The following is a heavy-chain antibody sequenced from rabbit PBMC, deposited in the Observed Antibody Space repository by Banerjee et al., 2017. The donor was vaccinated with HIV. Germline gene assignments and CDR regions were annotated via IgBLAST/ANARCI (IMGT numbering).Heavy chain of an antibody. J-gene: IGHJ4*01. CDR3: AREDGGGVGYGDTRL. D-gene: IGHD2-1*01. CDR1: GFAFSEKAV. Sequence: GASLTLSCKASGFAFSEKAVMCWVRQAPGKGLTWIACINAITGKAVYASWAKGRFTFSKTSSTTVTLQMTSLTVADTATYFCAREDGGGVGYGDTRLWGPGTLVTVS. CDR2: INAITGKA. V-gene: IGHV1S40*01.